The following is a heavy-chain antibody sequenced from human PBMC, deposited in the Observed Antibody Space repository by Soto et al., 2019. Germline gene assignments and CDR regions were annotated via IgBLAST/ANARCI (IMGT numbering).Heavy chain of an antibody. CDR1: GFSLSTAGVG. CDR3: GHTREDAFDFWSGYYSTNWFDP. Sequence: QITLKESGPTLVEPTQTLTLTCTFSGFSLSTAGVGVGWIRQSPGRTLEWLAVIYWNNDKRYSPSLKSRLTITKDTLNNQVVLTLTNMDRVDTGTYYCGHTREDAFDFWSGYYSTNWFDPWGPGTLVTVSP. D-gene: IGHD3-3*01. V-gene: IGHV2-5*01. J-gene: IGHJ5*02. CDR2: IYWNNDK.